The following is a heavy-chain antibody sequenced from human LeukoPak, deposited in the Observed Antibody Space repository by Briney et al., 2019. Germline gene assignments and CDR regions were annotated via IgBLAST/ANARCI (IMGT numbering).Heavy chain of an antibody. D-gene: IGHD3-22*01. J-gene: IGHJ6*02. V-gene: IGHV3-9*01. Sequence: GGSLRLSCAASGFTFEDYAMHWVRQAPGKGLEWVSGITWNRDNIGYGDSVKGRFTISRDNVKNVLYLQMTSLRPEDTALYYCAKDLSSAITSALVLDVWGQGTTVIVSS. CDR2: ITWNRDNI. CDR3: AKDLSSAITSALVLDV. CDR1: GFTFEDYA.